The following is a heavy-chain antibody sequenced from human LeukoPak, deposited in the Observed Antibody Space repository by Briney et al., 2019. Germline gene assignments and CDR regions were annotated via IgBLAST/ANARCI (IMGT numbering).Heavy chain of an antibody. D-gene: IGHD5-24*01. V-gene: IGHV4-59*01. CDR1: GGSISSYY. CDR3: ARNADGYNYPFDY. J-gene: IGHJ4*02. Sequence: SETLSLTCTVSGGSISSYYWSWIRQPPGKGLEWIGYSYYSGSTNYNPSLKSRVTISVDTSKNQFSLKLSSVTAADTAVYYCARNADGYNYPFDYWGQGTLVTVSS. CDR2: SYYSGST.